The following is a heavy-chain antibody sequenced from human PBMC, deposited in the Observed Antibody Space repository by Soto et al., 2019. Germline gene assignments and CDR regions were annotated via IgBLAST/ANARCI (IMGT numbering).Heavy chain of an antibody. V-gene: IGHV1-3*01. CDR2: INAGNGNT. D-gene: IGHD5-12*01. CDR1: GYTFTSYA. CDR3: ARVGIVATHFDY. J-gene: IGHJ4*02. Sequence: ASVKVSCKASGYTFTSYAMHWVRQAPGQRLEWMGWINAGNGNTKYSQKFQGRVTITRDTSASTAYMELSRLRSDDTAVYYCARVGIVATHFDYWGQGTLVTVSS.